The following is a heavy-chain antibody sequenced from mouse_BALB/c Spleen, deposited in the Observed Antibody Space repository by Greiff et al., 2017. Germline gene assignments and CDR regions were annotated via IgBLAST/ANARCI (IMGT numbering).Heavy chain of an antibody. Sequence: VMLVESGAELMKPGASVKISCKATGYTFSSYWIEWVKQRPGHGLEWIGEILPGSGSTNYNEKFKGKATFTADTSSNTAYMQLSSLTSEDSAVYYCARRSYGNYDAYWGQGTLVTVSA. D-gene: IGHD2-1*01. CDR3: ARRSYGNYDAY. J-gene: IGHJ3*01. CDR2: ILPGSGST. V-gene: IGHV1-9*01. CDR1: GYTFSSYW.